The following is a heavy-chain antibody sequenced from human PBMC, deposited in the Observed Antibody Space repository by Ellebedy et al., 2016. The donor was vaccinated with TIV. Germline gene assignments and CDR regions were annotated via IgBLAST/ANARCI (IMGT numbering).Heavy chain of an antibody. V-gene: IGHV1-69*04. D-gene: IGHD3-22*01. CDR1: GGAFSSYG. CDR2: IIPILGIA. J-gene: IGHJ4*02. CDR3: ARDRHDSGGNYFGLFDY. Sequence: ASVKVSCKASGGAFSSYGISWVRQAPGQGLEWMGRIIPILGIANYVQNFQGRVTITADKSTSTAYMELSSLTSEDTALYYCARDRHDSGGNYFGLFDYWGQGTLVTVSS.